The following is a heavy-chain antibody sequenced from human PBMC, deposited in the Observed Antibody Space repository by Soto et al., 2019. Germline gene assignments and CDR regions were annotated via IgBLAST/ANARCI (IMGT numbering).Heavy chain of an antibody. CDR2: IIPIFGTA. V-gene: IGHV1-69*01. D-gene: IGHD3-22*01. J-gene: IGHJ3*02. CDR1: GGTFSSYA. Sequence: QVQLVQSGAEVKKPGSSVNVSCKASGGTFSSYAISWVRQAPGQGLEWMGGIIPIFGTANYAQKFQGRVTITADESTSTAYMELSSLRSEDTAVYYCARSRVTYYYDRRAFDIWGQGTMVTVSS. CDR3: ARSRVTYYYDRRAFDI.